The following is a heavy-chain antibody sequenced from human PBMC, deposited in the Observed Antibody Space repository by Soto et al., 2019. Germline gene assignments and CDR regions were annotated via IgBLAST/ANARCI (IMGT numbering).Heavy chain of an antibody. V-gene: IGHV1-18*01. J-gene: IGHJ4*02. CDR3: ARDNGYSYGTGRVDY. CDR1: GYTFTSNG. Sequence: QVQVVQSGAEGKKPGASVKVSCKASGYTFTSNGISWVRQAPGQGLEWMGWISAYNGNTNYARKLQGRVTMTTDTSTSTAYMELRSLRSDDTAVYYCARDNGYSYGTGRVDYWGQGTLVTVSS. D-gene: IGHD5-18*01. CDR2: ISAYNGNT.